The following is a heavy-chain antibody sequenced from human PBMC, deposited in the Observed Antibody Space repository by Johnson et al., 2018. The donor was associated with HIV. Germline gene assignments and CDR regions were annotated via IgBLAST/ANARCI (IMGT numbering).Heavy chain of an antibody. Sequence: QVQLVESGGGVVQSGGSLRLSCAASGFTFSNYGMHWVRQAPGKGLEWVSVIYSGGSTYYADSVKGRFTISRDNAKNTMFVQMNSLRAEDTAVYYCARSGPTWAFDFWGQGTMVTVSS. D-gene: IGHD3-10*01. V-gene: IGHV3-NL1*01. CDR1: GFTFSNYG. CDR2: IYSGGST. J-gene: IGHJ3*01. CDR3: ARSGPTWAFDF.